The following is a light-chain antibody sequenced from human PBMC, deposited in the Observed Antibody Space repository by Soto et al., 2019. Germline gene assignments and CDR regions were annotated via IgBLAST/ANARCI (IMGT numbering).Light chain of an antibody. CDR2: GAA. V-gene: IGKV1-17*01. CDR3: LQHTDFPWT. J-gene: IGKJ1*01. Sequence: IQLTQSPSSLSASVGDRVTVTCRASQGIGTYLDWFQQLPGKAPKRLIYGAAILECGVPSRFSGRGSGTRFSLTISSLQPEDIATYYCLQHTDFPWTFGQGTKVDIK. CDR1: QGIGTY.